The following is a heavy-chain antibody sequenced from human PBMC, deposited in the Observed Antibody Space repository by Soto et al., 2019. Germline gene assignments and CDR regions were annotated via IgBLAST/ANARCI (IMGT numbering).Heavy chain of an antibody. Sequence: GGSLRLSCAASGFTVSSNYMSWVRQAPGKRLVWVSVIYSGGSTYYADAVKGRFTISRHNSRNTLYLQMNSLRAEDTAVYYCARDQVATISTYYYIDVRGKGTRVTVSS. D-gene: IGHD5-12*01. CDR2: IYSGGST. V-gene: IGHV3-53*04. CDR3: ARDQVATISTYYYIDV. CDR1: GFTVSSNY. J-gene: IGHJ6*03.